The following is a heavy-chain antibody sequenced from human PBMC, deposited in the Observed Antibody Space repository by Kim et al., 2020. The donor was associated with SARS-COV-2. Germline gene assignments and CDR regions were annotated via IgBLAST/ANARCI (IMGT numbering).Heavy chain of an antibody. V-gene: IGHV3-11*06. D-gene: IGHD3-3*01. J-gene: IGHJ6*02. CDR3: ARPPLRSGYKSSYGMDV. Sequence: VQGRFTISREHAKHSMYLQMNSLRAEDTAVYYCARPPLRSGYKSSYGMDVWGQGTTVTVSS.